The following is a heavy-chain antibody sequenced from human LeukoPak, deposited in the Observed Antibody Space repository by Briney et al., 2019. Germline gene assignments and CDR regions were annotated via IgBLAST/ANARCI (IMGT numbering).Heavy chain of an antibody. V-gene: IGHV5-51*01. CDR1: GYSFPTYW. CDR3: ARQTAMGRSGDY. CDR2: IYPGDSDV. J-gene: IGHJ4*02. D-gene: IGHD5-18*01. Sequence: GESLKISCKASGYSFPTYWIGWVRQMPGKGLEWMGIIYPGDSDVRYSPSFQGQVTISVDKSLTTADLQWSSLKASDTAMYYCARQTAMGRSGDYWGQGTLVTVSS.